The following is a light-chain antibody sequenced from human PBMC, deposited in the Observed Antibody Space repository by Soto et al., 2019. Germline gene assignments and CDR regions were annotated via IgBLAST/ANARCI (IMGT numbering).Light chain of an antibody. J-gene: IGLJ1*01. CDR1: SSDVGGYNY. V-gene: IGLV2-14*03. CDR3: SSYTTSNTRQIV. CDR2: DVT. Sequence: QSVLTQPASVSGSPGQSITISCTGTSSDVGGYNYVSWYQHHPGKASKLVIYDVTNRPSGVSNPFSGSKSGNTASLTISGLQPEDEADYYCSSYTTSNTRQIVFGTGPRSPS.